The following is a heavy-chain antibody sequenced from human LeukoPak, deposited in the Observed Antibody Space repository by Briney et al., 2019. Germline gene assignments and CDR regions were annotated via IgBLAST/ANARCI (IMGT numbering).Heavy chain of an antibody. CDR3: ARRKGTYMDV. CDR2: ISSGGSTT. CDR1: GLTFSSYE. J-gene: IGHJ6*03. D-gene: IGHD3-10*01. V-gene: IGHV3-48*03. Sequence: PGGSLRLSCAASGLTFSSYEMNWVRQAPGKGLEWVSFISSGGSTTYYADSVKGRFTISRDNDKNSLFLQMNSLTAEDTGTYFCARRKGTYMDVWGEGTTVTVSS.